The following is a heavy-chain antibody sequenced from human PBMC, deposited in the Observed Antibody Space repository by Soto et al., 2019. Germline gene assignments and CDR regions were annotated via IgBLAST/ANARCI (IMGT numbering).Heavy chain of an antibody. CDR3: ARGGAHYYDSSGYSGYYYGMDV. J-gene: IGHJ6*02. CDR2: IIPIFGTA. Sequence: QVQLVQSGAEVKKPGSSVKVSCKASGGTFSSYAISWVRQAPGQGLEWMGGIIPIFGTANYAQKFQGRVTITADESTSTAYMELSSLRSEDTAVYYCARGGAHYYDSSGYSGYYYGMDVWCQGTTVTVSS. V-gene: IGHV1-69*01. D-gene: IGHD3-22*01. CDR1: GGTFSSYA.